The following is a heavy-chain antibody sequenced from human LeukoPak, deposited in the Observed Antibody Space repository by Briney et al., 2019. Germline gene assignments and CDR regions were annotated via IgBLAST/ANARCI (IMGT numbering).Heavy chain of an antibody. CDR2: ISAHKGAT. CDR3: ARDRGVGAFDI. Sequence: ASVKVSCKTSGYTFTSYGISWLRQAPGQGLEWMGWISAHKGATDYAQKFQGRVTMTRDTSISTAYMELSRLRSDDTAVYYCARDRGVGAFDIWGQGTMVTVSS. V-gene: IGHV1-18*01. CDR1: GYTFTSYG. J-gene: IGHJ3*02.